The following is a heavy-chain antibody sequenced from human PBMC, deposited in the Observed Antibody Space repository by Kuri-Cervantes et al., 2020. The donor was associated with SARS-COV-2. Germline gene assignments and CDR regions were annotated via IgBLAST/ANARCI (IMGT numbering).Heavy chain of an antibody. Sequence: GSLRLSCSVSGYSISSGHYWSWIRQPAGKGLEWIGRIYTSGSTNYNPSLKSRVTMSVDTSKNQFSLKLSSVTAADTAVYYCARDYGDYWGQGTMVTVSS. V-gene: IGHV4-4*07. D-gene: IGHD4-17*01. CDR2: IYTSGST. CDR3: ARDYGDY. CDR1: GYSISSGHY. J-gene: IGHJ4*03.